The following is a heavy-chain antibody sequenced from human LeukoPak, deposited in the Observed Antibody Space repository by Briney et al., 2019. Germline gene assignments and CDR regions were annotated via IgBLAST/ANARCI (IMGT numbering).Heavy chain of an antibody. CDR2: IYYSGST. CDR3: ARDSANYDFWSGYWGDYYYYYYMDV. V-gene: IGHV4-59*12. Sequence: SETLSLTCAVYGGSFSGYYWSWIRQPPGKGLEWIGYIYYSGSTNYNPSLKSRVTISVDTSKNQFSLKLSSVTAADTAVYYCARDSANYDFWSGYWGDYYYYYYMDVWGKGTTVTVSS. J-gene: IGHJ6*03. D-gene: IGHD3-3*01. CDR1: GGSFSGYY.